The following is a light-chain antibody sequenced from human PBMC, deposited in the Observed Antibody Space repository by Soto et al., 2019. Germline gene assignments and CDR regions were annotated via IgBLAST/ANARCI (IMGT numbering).Light chain of an antibody. CDR3: QQSYSTTIT. Sequence: DIQMTQSPSSLSASVGDRVTITCRASQSISSYLNWYQQKPGKAPKLLIYAASSLQSGVPSRFSGSGSGTDFTLTISSLQPEDFANYYCQQSYSTTITFGQGTRLEI. CDR2: AAS. V-gene: IGKV1-39*01. J-gene: IGKJ5*01. CDR1: QSISSY.